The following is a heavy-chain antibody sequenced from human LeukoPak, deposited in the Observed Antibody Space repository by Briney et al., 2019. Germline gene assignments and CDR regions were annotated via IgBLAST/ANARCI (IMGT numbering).Heavy chain of an antibody. CDR2: ISAYNGNT. Sequence: ASVKVSCKASGYTFTSYGISWVRQAPGQGLEWMGWISAYNGNTNYAQKRQGRGTMTTDTSASTTYMELRSLRSDDTAVYYCARVGYCTNGVCYPFDYWGQGTLVTVSS. CDR3: ARVGYCTNGVCYPFDY. CDR1: GYTFTSYG. D-gene: IGHD2-8*01. J-gene: IGHJ4*02. V-gene: IGHV1-18*01.